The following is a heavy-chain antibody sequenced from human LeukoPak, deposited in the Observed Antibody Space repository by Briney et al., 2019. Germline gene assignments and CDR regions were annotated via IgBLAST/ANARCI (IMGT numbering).Heavy chain of an antibody. J-gene: IGHJ4*02. D-gene: IGHD2-2*02. CDR2: ISGGGEST. CDR1: EFTFSSHA. CDR3: AKGGYCGATNCYIAY. Sequence: GGSLGLSCVASEFTFSSHAMNWVRQAPGKGLEWVSSISGGGESTYYADSVKGRFTVSRDNSKNTLYLQINSLRGEDTAVYYCAKGGYCGATNCYIAYWGQGALVTVSS. V-gene: IGHV3-23*01.